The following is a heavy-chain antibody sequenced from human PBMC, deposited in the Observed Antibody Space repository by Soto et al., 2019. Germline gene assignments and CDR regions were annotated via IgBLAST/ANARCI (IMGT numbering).Heavy chain of an antibody. D-gene: IGHD5-12*01. V-gene: IGHV1-69*01. Sequence: QVQLVQSGAEVKKPGSSVKVSCKASGGTFSSYAISWVRQAPGQGREWMGGIIPIFGTANYAQKFQGRVTITADESTSTAYMELSSLRSEDTAVYYCARGEGSFEMATSNYYYYGMDVWGQGTTVTVSS. CDR1: GGTFSSYA. J-gene: IGHJ6*02. CDR2: IIPIFGTA. CDR3: ARGEGSFEMATSNYYYYGMDV.